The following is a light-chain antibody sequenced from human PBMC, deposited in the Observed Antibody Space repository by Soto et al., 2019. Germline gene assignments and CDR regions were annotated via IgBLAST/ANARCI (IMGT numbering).Light chain of an antibody. CDR2: DVS. Sequence: DNQPTQPPSPISASVGDRVTITCRASQAVNSWLAEFQQKTGMAPKLVIYDVSSLQSGGPSSFSGSGSRTEFTLPISSLQPEDFATYYCQQSNKHPFTFGQGTRLEIK. CDR1: QAVNSW. J-gene: IGKJ5*01. CDR3: QQSNKHPFT. V-gene: IGKV1-12*01.